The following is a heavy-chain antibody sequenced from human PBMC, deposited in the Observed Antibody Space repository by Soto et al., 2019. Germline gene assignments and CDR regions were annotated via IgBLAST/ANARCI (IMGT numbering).Heavy chain of an antibody. J-gene: IGHJ5*02. CDR1: CGSSRSSNW. V-gene: IGHV4-4*02. D-gene: IGHD3-22*01. CDR3: ARAYYYDSSGFSPWFDP. CDR2: TYHSGST. Sequence: LETLCLTCAVACGSSRSSNWWRWSRQTTGKGLEWIGETYHSGSTNYNPSLKSRVTISVDKSKNQFSLKLSSVTAADTAVYYCARAYYYDSSGFSPWFDPWGQGTLVTVSS.